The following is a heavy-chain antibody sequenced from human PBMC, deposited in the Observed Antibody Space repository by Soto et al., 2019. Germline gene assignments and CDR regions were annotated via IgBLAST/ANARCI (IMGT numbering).Heavy chain of an antibody. D-gene: IGHD1-26*01. CDR1: GYTFTNYA. V-gene: IGHV1-3*01. CDR3: ASGGSLCWYFDL. J-gene: IGHJ2*01. Sequence: QVQLVQSGAEVKKPGASVKVSCKASGYTFTNYAMHWVRQAPGQSLEWMGWINAGNGNTKYSQKFQGRVTITRDTSASTAYMELSSLRSEDKAVYSCASGGSLCWYFDLWGRGTLGTVSS. CDR2: INAGNGNT.